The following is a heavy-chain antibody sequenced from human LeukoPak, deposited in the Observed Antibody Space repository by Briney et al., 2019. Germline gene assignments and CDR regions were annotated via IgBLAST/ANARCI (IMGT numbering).Heavy chain of an antibody. J-gene: IGHJ6*02. CDR1: GYTFTSYD. Sequence: ASVKVSCKASGYTFTSYDINWVRQATGQGLEWVGWMNPNNGNTGYAQKFQGRVTMTRNTSISTAYRELSSLRSEDPAVYYCARGPRITICGVVIRRDYYYYGMDVWGQGTTVTVSS. CDR3: ARGPRITICGVVIRRDYYYYGMDV. D-gene: IGHD3-3*01. CDR2: MNPNNGNT. V-gene: IGHV1-8*01.